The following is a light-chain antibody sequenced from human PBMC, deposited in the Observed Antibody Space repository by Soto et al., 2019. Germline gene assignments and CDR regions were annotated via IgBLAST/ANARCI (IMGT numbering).Light chain of an antibody. CDR3: HQYNNWWT. J-gene: IGKJ1*01. V-gene: IGKV3-15*01. Sequence: EIVMTQSPATLSVSPGERATLSCRASQSVNSNLAWYQQKPGQAPRLLISGASTRATGIPARFSGSGSETEFTLTISSLQSEDFAVYYCHQYNNWWTFGQGTKVEMK. CDR2: GAS. CDR1: QSVNSN.